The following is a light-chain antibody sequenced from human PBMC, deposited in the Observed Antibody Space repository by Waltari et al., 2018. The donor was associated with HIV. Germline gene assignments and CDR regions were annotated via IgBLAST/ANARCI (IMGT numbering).Light chain of an antibody. J-gene: IGLJ2*01. CDR2: GNT. CDR1: SSNIGAGYD. V-gene: IGLV1-40*01. Sequence: TISCTGSSSNIGAGYDVHWYQQLPGTAPKVLIYGNTNRPSGVPDRFSGSKSGTSASLAITGLQAEDEADYYCQSYDSSLSGFVLFGGGTKLTVL. CDR3: QSYDSSLSGFVL.